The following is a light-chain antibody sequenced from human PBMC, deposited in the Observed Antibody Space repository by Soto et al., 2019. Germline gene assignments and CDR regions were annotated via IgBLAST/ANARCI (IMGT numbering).Light chain of an antibody. CDR3: QQRSNWLT. J-gene: IGKJ4*01. CDR1: QSVSSY. CDR2: DAS. Sequence: EIVLTQSPATLSLSPGERATLSCRASQSVSSYLDWYQQKPGQAPRLLIYDASNRATGIPARFSGSESGTDFTLTISSLEPEDFAVYYCQQRSNWLTFGGGTKVEIK. V-gene: IGKV3-11*01.